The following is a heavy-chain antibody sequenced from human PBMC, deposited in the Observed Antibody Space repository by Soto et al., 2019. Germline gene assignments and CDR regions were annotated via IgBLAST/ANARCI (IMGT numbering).Heavy chain of an antibody. V-gene: IGHV1-69*13. Sequence: SVKVSCKASGGTFSSYAISWVRQAPGQGLEWMGGIIPIFGTANYAQKXXXRXXXXXDESTSTAYMELSSLRSEDTAVYYCAGLRSDDAFDIWGQGTMVTVSS. D-gene: IGHD2-15*01. CDR3: AGLRSDDAFDI. J-gene: IGHJ3*02. CDR1: GGTFSSYA. CDR2: IIPIFGTA.